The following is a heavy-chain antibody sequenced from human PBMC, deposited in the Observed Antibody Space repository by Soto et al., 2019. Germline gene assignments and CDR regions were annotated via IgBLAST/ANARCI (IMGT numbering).Heavy chain of an antibody. CDR1: GFTFVNYA. CDR2: ISGSGVGT. Sequence: GGSLRLSCAASGFTFVNYAMSWVRQAPGKGLEWVSVISGSGVGTYYADSVKGRFTISRDNSKKTLYLQTNSLRAEDMAVYYCAKHGDDYYGSGSYYNALHYYHMDVWGKGTTVTVSS. J-gene: IGHJ6*03. CDR3: AKHGDDYYGSGSYYNALHYYHMDV. D-gene: IGHD3-10*01. V-gene: IGHV3-23*01.